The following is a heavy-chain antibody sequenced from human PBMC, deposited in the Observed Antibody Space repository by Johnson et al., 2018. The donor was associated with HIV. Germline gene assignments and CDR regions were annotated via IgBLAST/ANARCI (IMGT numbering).Heavy chain of an antibody. CDR2: INWNGGST. CDR1: GFIFGDYG. J-gene: IGHJ3*02. V-gene: IGHV3-20*04. CDR3: ARGRYGRMTTVAAAAFDI. D-gene: IGHD4-23*01. Sequence: MLLVESGGGVVRPGGSLRLSCAASGFIFGDYGMSWVRQAPGKGLEWVSGINWNGGSTGYADYVKGRLPISRANSKNSMYLQMNSLRAEDTALYYWARGRYGRMTTVAAAAFDIWGQGTMVTVSS.